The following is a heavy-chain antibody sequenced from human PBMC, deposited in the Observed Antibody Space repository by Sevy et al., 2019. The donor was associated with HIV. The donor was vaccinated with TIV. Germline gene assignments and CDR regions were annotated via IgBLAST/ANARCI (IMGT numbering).Heavy chain of an antibody. J-gene: IGHJ4*02. CDR1: GFTFSSYV. V-gene: IGHV3-23*01. CDR2: ISANGVNT. CDR3: AKRRRDGYFDY. Sequence: GGSLRLSCGASGFTFSSYVMNWVRQAPGKGLEWVSTISANGVNTHYADSVKGRLTISRDNSKNTLYLQMNSLRAEDTAVYYCAKRRRDGYFDYWGQGTLVTVSS.